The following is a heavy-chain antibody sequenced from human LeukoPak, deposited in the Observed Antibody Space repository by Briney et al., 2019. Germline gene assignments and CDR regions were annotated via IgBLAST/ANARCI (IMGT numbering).Heavy chain of an antibody. CDR3: ARDGWSPDY. Sequence: GGSLRLSCAASGFTFSRCWMSWVRQAPGKGLEWVANIKQDGSEKYYVDSVKGRFTISRDNAKNSLYLQMNSLRAEDTAVYYCARDGWSPDYWGQGTLVTVSS. V-gene: IGHV3-7*01. J-gene: IGHJ4*02. CDR1: GFTFSRCW. CDR2: IKQDGSEK.